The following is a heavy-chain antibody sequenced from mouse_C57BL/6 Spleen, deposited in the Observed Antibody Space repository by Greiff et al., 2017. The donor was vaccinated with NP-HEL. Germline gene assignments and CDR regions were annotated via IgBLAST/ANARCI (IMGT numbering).Heavy chain of an antibody. CDR2: ISNGGGST. CDR1: GFTFSDYY. D-gene: IGHD2-2*01. Sequence: EVQGVESGGGLVQPGGSLKLSCAASGFTFSDYYMYWVRQTPEKRLEWVAYISNGGGSTYYPDTVKGRFTISRDNAKNTLYLQMSRLKSEDTAMYYCARRDGYDGYFDVWGTGTTVTVSS. V-gene: IGHV5-12*01. CDR3: ARRDGYDGYFDV. J-gene: IGHJ1*03.